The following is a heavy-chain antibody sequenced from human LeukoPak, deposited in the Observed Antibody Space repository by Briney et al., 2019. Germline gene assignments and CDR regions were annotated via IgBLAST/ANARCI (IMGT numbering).Heavy chain of an antibody. Sequence: ASVKVSCKASGGTFSSYAISWVRQAPGQGLEWMGWISAYNGNANYAQKLQGRVTMTTDTSTSTAYMELRSLRSDDTAVYYCARERMPPVGARSLYYFDYWGQGTLVTVSS. CDR1: GGTFSSYA. CDR3: ARERMPPVGARSLYYFDY. V-gene: IGHV1-18*01. CDR2: ISAYNGNA. D-gene: IGHD1-26*01. J-gene: IGHJ4*02.